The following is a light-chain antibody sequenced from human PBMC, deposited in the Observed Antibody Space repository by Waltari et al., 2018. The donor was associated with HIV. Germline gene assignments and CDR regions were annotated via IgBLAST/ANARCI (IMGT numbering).Light chain of an antibody. V-gene: IGLV2-14*03. Sequence: QSALTQPASVSGSPGQSVTISCTGTSSHFGLYNFVSWYQQYPGNVPKVIIYDVTSRPSWVPHRFSGSMSGNTASLTISGLQVDDEAVYDCSTHTTNDTLEFGGGTKLTVL. CDR2: DVT. CDR1: SSHFGLYNF. J-gene: IGLJ2*01. CDR3: STHTTNDTLE.